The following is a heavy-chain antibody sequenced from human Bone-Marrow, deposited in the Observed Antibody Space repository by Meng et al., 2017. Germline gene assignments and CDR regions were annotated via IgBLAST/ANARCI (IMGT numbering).Heavy chain of an antibody. J-gene: IGHJ4*02. Sequence: ASVQVSCKASGYTFTGYYMHWVRQAPGQGLEWMGRINPNSGGTNYAQKFQGRVTMTRDTSISTAYMELSRLRSDDTAVHYCARDGGSEYYDILTGYYNWGQGTLVTVSS. V-gene: IGHV1-2*06. D-gene: IGHD3-9*01. CDR3: ARDGGSEYYDILTGYYN. CDR2: INPNSGGT. CDR1: GYTFTGYY.